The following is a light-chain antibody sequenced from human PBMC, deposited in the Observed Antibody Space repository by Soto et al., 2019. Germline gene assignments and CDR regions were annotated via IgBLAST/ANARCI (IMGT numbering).Light chain of an antibody. CDR2: AAS. CDR1: QGIANY. J-gene: IGKJ1*01. Sequence: DIQMTQSPSSLSASVGDRVTITCRASQGIANYLAWYQHKPGKVPNLLIYAASTLQSGVPSRFSGGGSGTDFTLTISSLQPEDVATYYCQNYNSAPRTFGQGTKVDI. CDR3: QNYNSAPRT. V-gene: IGKV1-27*01.